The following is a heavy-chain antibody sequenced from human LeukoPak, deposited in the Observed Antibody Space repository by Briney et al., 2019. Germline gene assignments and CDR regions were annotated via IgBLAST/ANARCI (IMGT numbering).Heavy chain of an antibody. CDR1: GGTFSSYA. V-gene: IGHV3-15*01. CDR3: TTDLGTYYHGSQRLIPIDY. CDR2: IKSKTDGETT. J-gene: IGHJ4*02. D-gene: IGHD3-10*01. Sequence: SCTASGGTFSSYAISWVRQAPGKGLEWIGRIKSKTDGETTNYAEPVRGRFTISRDDSKSAVYLQMNSLKIEDTAVYYCTTDLGTYYHGSQRLIPIDYWGQGTLVTVSS.